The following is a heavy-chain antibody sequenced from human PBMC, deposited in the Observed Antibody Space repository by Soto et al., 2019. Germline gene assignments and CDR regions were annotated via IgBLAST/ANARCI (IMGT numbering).Heavy chain of an antibody. D-gene: IGHD5-18*01. Sequence: KPSETLSLTCSVSGADINTYSWTWIRQPAGKGLEWIGRIYTSASINYNPSLKGRVTLSVDTSTNQVSLRLASVTAADTAIYYCARDREAGYSFYYGMDVWGQGTTVTVSS. V-gene: IGHV4-4*07. CDR1: GADINTYS. CDR3: ARDREAGYSFYYGMDV. CDR2: IYTSASI. J-gene: IGHJ6*02.